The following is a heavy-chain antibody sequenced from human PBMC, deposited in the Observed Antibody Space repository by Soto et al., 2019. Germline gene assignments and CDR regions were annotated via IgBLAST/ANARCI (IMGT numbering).Heavy chain of an antibody. J-gene: IGHJ5*02. CDR2: INAHSGGT. V-gene: IGHV1-2*02. CDR1: GFSFTGYY. CDR3: AKDLTRQLAYWLDP. Sequence: ASVKVSCKASGFSFTGYYIHWLRQAPGQGLEWMGWINAHSGGTEYAQKFQGRVTLTRDTSIATAYLTLTSLTSDDTALYYCAKDLTRQLAYWLDPWGQGTQVT. D-gene: IGHD6-6*01.